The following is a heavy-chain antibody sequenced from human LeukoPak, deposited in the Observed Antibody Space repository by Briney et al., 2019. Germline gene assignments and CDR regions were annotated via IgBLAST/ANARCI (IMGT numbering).Heavy chain of an antibody. V-gene: IGHV3-21*01. CDR1: GFTFSNYN. CDR2: ISSSSTYI. D-gene: IGHD3-3*01. Sequence: GGSLRLSCTASGFTFSNYNMNWVRQAPGKGLEGVSSISSSSTYIYYADSVKGRFTISRDNAQNSLFLQMNSLRAEDTAVYYCASYYDFWSGYFVGLGYFDYWGQGSLVTVSS. CDR3: ASYYDFWSGYFVGLGYFDY. J-gene: IGHJ4*02.